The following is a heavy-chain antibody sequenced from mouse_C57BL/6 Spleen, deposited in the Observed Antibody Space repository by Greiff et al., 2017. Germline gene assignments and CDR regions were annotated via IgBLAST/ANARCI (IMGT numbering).Heavy chain of an antibody. CDR2: IYPGSGCT. Sequence: QVQLQQPGAELVKPGASVKMSCKASGYTFTSYWITWVKQRPGQGLEWIGDIYPGSGCTNYNEKFKSKATVTVDTSSSTAYMQLSSLTSEDSAVYYCARGGNGSSLGWFGGWGQGTLVTVSA. D-gene: IGHD1-1*01. CDR1: GYTFTSYW. J-gene: IGHJ3*02. V-gene: IGHV1-55*01. CDR3: ARGGNGSSLGWFGG.